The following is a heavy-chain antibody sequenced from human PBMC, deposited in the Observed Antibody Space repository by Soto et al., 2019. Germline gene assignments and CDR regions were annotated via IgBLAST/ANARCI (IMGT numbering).Heavy chain of an antibody. CDR3: ARYWSAGTLYGAFDI. Sequence: QVQLVQSGSEVKKPGSSVKVSCKASGGTFSDFTLSWLRQVPGRGLEWMGGIIPMIGATNNAQKLKGRLTITADKSTGTVYMELNSLRSDDTAVYYCARYWSAGTLYGAFDIWGQGTEVTVSP. CDR2: IIPMIGAT. V-gene: IGHV1-69*06. CDR1: GGTFSDFT. J-gene: IGHJ3*02. D-gene: IGHD2-15*01.